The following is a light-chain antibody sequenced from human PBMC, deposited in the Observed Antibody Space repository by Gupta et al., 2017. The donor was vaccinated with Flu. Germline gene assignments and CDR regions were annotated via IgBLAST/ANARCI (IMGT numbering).Light chain of an antibody. Sequence: PGQTVSISCTEDGLEDKYACWHQHKPGQSTMIVIYQDMDRGAGFPVRCSGSKSGNTPTLTSRGAEATDEDDCYCQTWQSGTWVFGGGTKLTVL. CDR1: GLEDKY. CDR3: QTWQSGTWV. V-gene: IGLV3-1*01. CDR2: QDM. J-gene: IGLJ3*02.